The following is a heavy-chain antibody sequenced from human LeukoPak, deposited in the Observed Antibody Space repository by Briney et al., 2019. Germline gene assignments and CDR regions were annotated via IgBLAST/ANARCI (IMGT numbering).Heavy chain of an antibody. D-gene: IGHD3-10*01. Sequence: SETLSLTCTVSGDSISSYYWSWIRQPPGKGLEWIGYIYYSGSTNYNPSLKSRVTISVDTSKNQFSLKLSSVTAADTAVYYCARGLWSPYYYYYGMDVWGQGTTVTVSS. CDR2: IYYSGST. V-gene: IGHV4-59*08. J-gene: IGHJ6*02. CDR3: ARGLWSPYYYYYGMDV. CDR1: GDSISSYY.